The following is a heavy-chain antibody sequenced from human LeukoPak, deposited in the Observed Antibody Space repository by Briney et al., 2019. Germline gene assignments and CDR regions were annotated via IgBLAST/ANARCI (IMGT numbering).Heavy chain of an antibody. Sequence: PGGSLRLSCAASGFTFSSYGMHWVRRAPGKGLEWVAVISYDGSNKYYADSVKGRFTISRDNSKNTLYLQMNSLRAEDTAVYYCAKAPLYGDYFDYWGQGTLVTVSS. V-gene: IGHV3-30*18. D-gene: IGHD4-17*01. CDR2: ISYDGSNK. J-gene: IGHJ4*02. CDR1: GFTFSSYG. CDR3: AKAPLYGDYFDY.